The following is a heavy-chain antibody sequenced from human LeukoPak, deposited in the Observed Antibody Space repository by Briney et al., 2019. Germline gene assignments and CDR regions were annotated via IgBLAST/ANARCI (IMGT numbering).Heavy chain of an antibody. CDR1: GGSFSGYY. Sequence: PSETLSLTCAVYGGSFSGYYWSWIRQPPGKGLEWIGEINHSGSTNYNPSLKSRVTISVDTSKNQFSLKLSSVTAADTAVYYCARGRRGSIAARRALDYWGQGTLVTVSS. V-gene: IGHV4-34*01. J-gene: IGHJ4*02. CDR3: ARGRRGSIAARRALDY. D-gene: IGHD6-6*01. CDR2: INHSGST.